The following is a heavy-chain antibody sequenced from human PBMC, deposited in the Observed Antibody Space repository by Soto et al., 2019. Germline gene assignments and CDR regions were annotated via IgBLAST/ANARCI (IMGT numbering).Heavy chain of an antibody. Sequence: QVQLVQSGSEVKKPGASVKVSCKASGYTFKSYGISWVRQAPGQGLEWMGRISPYNGDKNYAQKYQGRVSMTTDTSTSTVYMEVRGRGLDDTAVYYCARGPHFYESGSPAWSTADWGQGTLVTVSS. V-gene: IGHV1-18*01. J-gene: IGHJ4*02. CDR1: GYTFKSYG. D-gene: IGHD3-10*01. CDR2: ISPYNGDK. CDR3: ARGPHFYESGSPAWSTAD.